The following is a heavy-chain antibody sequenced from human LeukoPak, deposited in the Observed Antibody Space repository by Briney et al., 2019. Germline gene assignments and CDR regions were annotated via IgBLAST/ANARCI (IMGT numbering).Heavy chain of an antibody. D-gene: IGHD2-15*01. J-gene: IGHJ4*02. V-gene: IGHV1-69*06. CDR3: ARDQDSSGGRCWVFDY. CDR2: IIPIFGTA. CDR1: GGTFSSYA. Sequence: SVKVSYKASGGTFSSYAISWVRQAPGQGLEWMGGIIPIFGTANYAQKFQGRVTITADKSTSTAYMELSSLRSEDTAVYYCARDQDSSGGRCWVFDYWGQGTLVTVSS.